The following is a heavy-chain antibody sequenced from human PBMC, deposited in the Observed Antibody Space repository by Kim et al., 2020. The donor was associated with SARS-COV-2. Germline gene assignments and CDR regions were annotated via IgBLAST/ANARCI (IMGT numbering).Heavy chain of an antibody. CDR2: T. D-gene: IGHD3-10*01. Sequence: TYYNPSLMSRVIRSLDTSETQFSLKLSSVTAADTAVYYCARLGVRGAIGYWGQGTLVTVSS. J-gene: IGHJ4*02. V-gene: IGHV4-39*01. CDR3: ARLGVRGAIGY.